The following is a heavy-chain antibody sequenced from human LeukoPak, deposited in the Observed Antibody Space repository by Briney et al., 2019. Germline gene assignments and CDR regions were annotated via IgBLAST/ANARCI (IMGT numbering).Heavy chain of an antibody. V-gene: IGHV3-11*04. CDR1: GFTFSNAW. CDR3: ARELSGTTSYYFDY. D-gene: IGHD1-7*01. Sequence: KPGGSLRLSCAASGFTFSNAWMSWVRQAPGKGLEWVSYISTSGNTRYYADSVKGRFTISRDNAKNSLYLQMNSLRVEDTAVYYCARELSGTTSYYFDYWGQGTLVTVSS. CDR2: ISTSGNTR. J-gene: IGHJ4*02.